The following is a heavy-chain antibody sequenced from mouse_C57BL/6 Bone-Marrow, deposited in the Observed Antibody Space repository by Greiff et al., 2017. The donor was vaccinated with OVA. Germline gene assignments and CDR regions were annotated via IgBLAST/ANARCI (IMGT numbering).Heavy chain of an antibody. J-gene: IGHJ4*01. Sequence: QVQLQQSGAELARPGASVKLSCKASGYTFTGYGISWVKQRTGQGLEWIGEIYPGSGNTSYNEKFKGKATLTADKSSSTAYMELRSLTSEDSAVYFCARRIYYYDAMDYWGQGTSVTVSS. CDR2: IYPGSGNT. CDR1: GYTFTGYG. V-gene: IGHV1-81*01. CDR3: ARRIYYYDAMDY. D-gene: IGHD1-1*01.